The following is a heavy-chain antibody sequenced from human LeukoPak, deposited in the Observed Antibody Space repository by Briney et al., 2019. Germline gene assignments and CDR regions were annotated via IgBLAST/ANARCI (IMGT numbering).Heavy chain of an antibody. CDR2: ISSSGSTI. V-gene: IGHV3-48*03. CDR3: ARTSYSSGWYYFDY. Sequence: GGSLRLSCAASGFTFSSYEMTWVRQAPGKGLEWVSYISSSGSTIYYADSVKGRFTISRDNAKNSLYLQMNSLRAEDTAVYYCARTSYSSGWYYFDYWGQGTLVTVSS. CDR1: GFTFSSYE. J-gene: IGHJ4*02. D-gene: IGHD6-19*01.